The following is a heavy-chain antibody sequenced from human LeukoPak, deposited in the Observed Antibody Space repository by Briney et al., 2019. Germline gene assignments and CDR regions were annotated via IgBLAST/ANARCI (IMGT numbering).Heavy chain of an antibody. Sequence: PSETLSLTCAVYGGSFSGYYWSWIRQPPGKGLEWIGKINHSGSTSYNPSLKSRVTISVDTSKNQFSLKLSSVTTADTAVYYCTSHHVDTAMVATFDYWGQGTLVTVSS. D-gene: IGHD5-18*01. V-gene: IGHV4-34*01. CDR2: INHSGST. CDR1: GGSFSGYY. CDR3: TSHHVDTAMVATFDY. J-gene: IGHJ4*02.